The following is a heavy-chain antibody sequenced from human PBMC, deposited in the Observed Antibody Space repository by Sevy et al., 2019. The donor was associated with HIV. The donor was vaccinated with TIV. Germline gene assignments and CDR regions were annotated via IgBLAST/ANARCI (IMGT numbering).Heavy chain of an antibody. V-gene: IGHV3-20*04. J-gene: IGHJ6*02. D-gene: IGHD1-26*01. CDR1: GFTFDDYG. Sequence: GGSLRLSCAASGFTFDDYGMSWVRQAPGKGLEWVSGINWNGGSTGYADSVKGRFTISRDNAKNSLYLQMNSLRAEDTALYYCARGSGSDYYYYGMDVWGQGTTVTVSS. CDR3: ARGSGSDYYYYGMDV. CDR2: INWNGGST.